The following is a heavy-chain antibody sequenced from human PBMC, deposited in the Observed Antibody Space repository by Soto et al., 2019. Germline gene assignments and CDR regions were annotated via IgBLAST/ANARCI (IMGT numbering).Heavy chain of an antibody. CDR3: ARDRANYYGSGSYPYHYYYYYGMDV. J-gene: IGHJ6*02. CDR1: GYTFTGYY. CDR2: INPNSGGK. V-gene: IGHV1-2*02. Sequence: QVQLVQSGAEVKKPGASVKVSCKASGYTFTGYYMHWVRQAPGQGLEWMGRINPNSGGKNYAQKVQGQVTMARDTSISTAYMERSRLRSDDTAVYYCARDRANYYGSGSYPYHYYYYYGMDVWGQGTTVTVSS. D-gene: IGHD3-10*01.